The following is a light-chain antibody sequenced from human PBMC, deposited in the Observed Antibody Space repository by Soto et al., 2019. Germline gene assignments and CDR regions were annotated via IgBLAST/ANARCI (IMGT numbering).Light chain of an antibody. Sequence: EIVLTQSPATLSLSLGDRATISCRASQSVSSYLAWYQQKPGQAPRLLIYDASIRHTGIPDRFSGSGSGTDFPLPTISIQPDEVVVNYCRLRAHWLRITFGRGTRLEIK. J-gene: IGKJ5*01. CDR2: DAS. CDR3: RLRAHWLRIT. V-gene: IGKV3-11*01. CDR1: QSVSSY.